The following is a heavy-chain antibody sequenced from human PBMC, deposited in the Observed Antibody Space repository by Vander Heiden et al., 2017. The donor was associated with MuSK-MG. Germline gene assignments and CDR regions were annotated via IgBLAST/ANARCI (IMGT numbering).Heavy chain of an antibody. CDR2: INPNSGGT. CDR1: GYTFTGYY. Sequence: QVQLVQSGAEVKKPGASVKVSCKASGYTFTGYYMHWVRQAPGQGLEWMGWINPNSGGTNYAQKFQGRVTMTRDTSISTAYMELSRLRSDDTAVYYCARDELGTCYYYYYYMDVWGKGTTVTVSS. J-gene: IGHJ6*03. V-gene: IGHV1-2*02. D-gene: IGHD7-27*01. CDR3: ARDELGTCYYYYYYMDV.